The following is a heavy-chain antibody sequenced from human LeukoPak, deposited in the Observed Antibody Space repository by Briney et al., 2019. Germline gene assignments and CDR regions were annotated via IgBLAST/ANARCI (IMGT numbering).Heavy chain of an antibody. D-gene: IGHD3-16*02. V-gene: IGHV3-7*01. J-gene: IGHJ6*02. CDR2: RNQDGSEK. CDR3: ARGSGDLHPLTFRGAFVSGMDV. Sequence: PGGSLRLSCAAAGFTFSNFWMSWVRQAPGKGLEWVANRNQDGSEKYYVDSVKGRFTISRDIAKTSLYLQMNSLRAEDTAVYYCARGSGDLHPLTFRGAFVSGMDVCGQGTTVTVSS. CDR1: GFTFSNFW.